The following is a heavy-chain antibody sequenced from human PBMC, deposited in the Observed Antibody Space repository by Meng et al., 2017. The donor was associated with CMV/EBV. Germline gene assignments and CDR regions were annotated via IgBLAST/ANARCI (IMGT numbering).Heavy chain of an antibody. CDR2: ISYDGSNK. CDR1: GFTFSSYA. D-gene: IGHD3-3*01. CDR3: ARRSVPPMYYDFWSGSGGGFDP. V-gene: IGHV3-30-3*01. Sequence: GGSLRLSCAASGFTFSSYAMRWVRQAPGKGLEWVAVISYDGSNKYYADSVKGRFTISRDNAKNTLYLQMNSLRAEDTAVYYCARRSVPPMYYDFWSGSGGGFDPWGQGTLVTVSS. J-gene: IGHJ5*02.